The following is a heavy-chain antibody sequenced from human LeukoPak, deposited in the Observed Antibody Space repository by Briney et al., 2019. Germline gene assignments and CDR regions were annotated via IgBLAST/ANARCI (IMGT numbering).Heavy chain of an antibody. J-gene: IGHJ4*02. CDR3: ARDKIGDGDHFDT. D-gene: IGHD2-21*01. Sequence: ASVKVSCKASGYTFTDYYTHWVRQAPGQGLEWMGWINPNNGDANYAQIFQGRVTMTRDTSISTAYMELITLISDDTAVYYCARDKIGDGDHFDTWGQGTLVTVSS. CDR2: INPNNGDA. V-gene: IGHV1-2*02. CDR1: GYTFTDYY.